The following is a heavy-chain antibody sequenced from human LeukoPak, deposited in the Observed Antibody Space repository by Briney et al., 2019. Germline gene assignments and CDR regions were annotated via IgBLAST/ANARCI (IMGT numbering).Heavy chain of an antibody. Sequence: GRSPRLSCAASGFTFSSYAMSWVRQAPGKGLEWVSAISGSGGSTYYADFVKGRFTISRGNSKNTLYLQMNSLRAEDTAVYYCAAGYDFWSGYYALASFDYWGQGTLVTVSS. J-gene: IGHJ4*02. CDR2: ISGSGGST. CDR3: AAGYDFWSGYYALASFDY. V-gene: IGHV3-23*01. CDR1: GFTFSSYA. D-gene: IGHD3-3*01.